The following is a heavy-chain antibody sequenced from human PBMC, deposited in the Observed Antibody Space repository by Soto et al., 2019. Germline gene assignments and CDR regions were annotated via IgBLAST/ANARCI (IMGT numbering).Heavy chain of an antibody. J-gene: IGHJ6*02. CDR2: ISAYNGDT. Sequence: GASVKVSCKASGYSFTTHGISWVRRAPGHGLEWMGWISAYNGDTHYVQRFQGRLTMTTDTSTSTAYMELRSLTSDDTAVYYCASDPPCSGILRGTPLMDVWGQGTTVTVSS. D-gene: IGHD6-19*01. CDR3: ASDPPCSGILRGTPLMDV. V-gene: IGHV1-18*04. CDR1: GYSFTTHG.